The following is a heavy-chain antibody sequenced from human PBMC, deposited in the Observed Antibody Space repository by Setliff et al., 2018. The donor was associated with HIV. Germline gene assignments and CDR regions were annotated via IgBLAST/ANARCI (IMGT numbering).Heavy chain of an antibody. Sequence: SVKVSCKASGGAFISHTFTWVRQAPGQGLEWMGRIIPILGIPNYAQNFQGRLTISADKSTRTAYLELSSLRSDDAAVYFCAKEQEIGSYLDPWGQGTLVTVSS. CDR3: AKEQEIGSYLDP. D-gene: IGHD2-2*02. CDR2: IIPILGIP. V-gene: IGHV1-69*04. J-gene: IGHJ5*02. CDR1: GGAFISHT.